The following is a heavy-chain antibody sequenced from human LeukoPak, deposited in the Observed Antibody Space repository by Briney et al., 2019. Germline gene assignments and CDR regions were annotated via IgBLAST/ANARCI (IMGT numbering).Heavy chain of an antibody. CDR1: GFTLSSFA. CDR3: AKGDIVVVVAATDY. CDR2: IRGSGGST. J-gene: IGHJ4*02. V-gene: IGHV3-23*01. Sequence: PGGSLRPSCAASGFTLSSFAMGWVRQAPGKGLGWVSAIRGSGGSTYYADSVKGRFTIARDNSKNTLYLQMNSRRAEDTAVYYCAKGDIVVVVAATDYWGQGTLVTVSS. D-gene: IGHD2-15*01.